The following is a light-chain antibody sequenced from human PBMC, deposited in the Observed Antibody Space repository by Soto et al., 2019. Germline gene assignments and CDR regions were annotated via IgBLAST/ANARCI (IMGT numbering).Light chain of an antibody. J-gene: IGLJ1*01. CDR1: NIGSKN. CDR2: RDS. CDR3: QVWDSSNV. V-gene: IGLV3-9*01. Sequence: SYELTQPLSVSVALGQTARITCGGNNIGSKNVHWYQQKPGQAPVLVIYRDSNRPSGIPERFSGSNSGNTATLTISRAQAGDEADYYCQVWDSSNVFGTVTKLTVL.